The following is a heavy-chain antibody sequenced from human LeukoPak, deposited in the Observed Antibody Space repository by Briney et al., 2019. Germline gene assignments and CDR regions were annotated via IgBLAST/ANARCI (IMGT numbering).Heavy chain of an antibody. CDR2: ISYSVTT. V-gene: IGHV4-59*08. Sequence: PSETLSLTCTVSGGSVKNDYWTWIRQSPGKGLEWIGYISYSVTTNYNPSLKSRVSMSIDTSKNQFSLRLTSVTAADTAVYYCVRHFPSDDWNYDYWGQGTLVTVSS. D-gene: IGHD1-7*01. CDR3: VRHFPSDDWNYDY. J-gene: IGHJ4*02. CDR1: GGSVKNDY.